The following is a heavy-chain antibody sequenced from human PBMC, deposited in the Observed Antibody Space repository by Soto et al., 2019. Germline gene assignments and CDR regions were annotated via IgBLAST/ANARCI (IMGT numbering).Heavy chain of an antibody. CDR1: GFSFSDYS. CDR3: ARDRGSGSYYYYGADV. D-gene: IGHD3-10*01. CDR2: IWYDGSNK. J-gene: IGHJ6*02. V-gene: IGHV3-33*08. Sequence: PGGSLRLSCAASGFSFSDYSMNWVRQAPGKGLEWVAVIWYDGSNKYYADSVKGRFTISRDNSKNTLYLQVNSLRAEDTAVYYCARDRGSGSYYYYGADVWGQGTTVTVSS.